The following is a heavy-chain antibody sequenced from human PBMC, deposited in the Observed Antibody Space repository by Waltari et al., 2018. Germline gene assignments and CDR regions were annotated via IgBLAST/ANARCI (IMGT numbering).Heavy chain of an antibody. CDR2: IYYSGST. Sequence: QLQLQESGPGLVKPSETLSLTCTVSGGSISSSSYYWGWIRQPPGKGLGWIGSIYYSGSTYYNPSLKSRVTISVDTSKNQFSLKLSSVTAADTAVYYCARVGSYENWFDPWGQGTLVTVSS. CDR1: GGSISSSSYY. J-gene: IGHJ5*02. D-gene: IGHD5-18*01. CDR3: ARVGSYENWFDP. V-gene: IGHV4-39*07.